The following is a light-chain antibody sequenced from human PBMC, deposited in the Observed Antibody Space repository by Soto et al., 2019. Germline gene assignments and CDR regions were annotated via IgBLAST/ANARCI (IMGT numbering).Light chain of an antibody. V-gene: IGKV3-11*01. J-gene: IGKJ4*01. CDR1: QSPSGY. Sequence: EIVLTQSPATLSLSPGERATLSCRASQSPSGYLAWYQQRPGQAPRLLIYDASSRANGIPARFTGSGSGTDFSLTISSLEPEDFATYYCQQSYSIPPLSFGGGTKVEIK. CDR3: QQSYSIPPLS. CDR2: DAS.